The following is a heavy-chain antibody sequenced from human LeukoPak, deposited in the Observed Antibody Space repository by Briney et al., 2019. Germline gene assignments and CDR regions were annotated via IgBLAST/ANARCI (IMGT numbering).Heavy chain of an antibody. V-gene: IGHV4-59*01. J-gene: IGHJ6*02. CDR1: GGSISSYY. CDR2: IYYSGST. Sequence: SETLSLTCTVSGGSISSYYWSWIRQPPGKGLEWIGYIYYSGSTNYNPSLKSRVTISVDTSKNQFSLKLSSVTAADTAVYYCARADYGDYGYYYYGMDVWGQGTTVTVSS. D-gene: IGHD4-17*01. CDR3: ARADYGDYGYYYYGMDV.